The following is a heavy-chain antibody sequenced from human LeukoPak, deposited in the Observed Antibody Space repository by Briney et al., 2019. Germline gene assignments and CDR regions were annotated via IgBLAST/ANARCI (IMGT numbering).Heavy chain of an antibody. CDR1: GGSFSGYY. V-gene: IGHV4-34*01. Sequence: PSETLSLTCAVYGGSFSGYYWSWIRQPPGKGLEWLGEINHSGSTNYNPSLKSRVTISVDTSKNQFSLKLSSVTAADTAVYYCARGQGYYDSSGYLWGQGTLVTVSS. CDR3: ARGQGYYDSSGYL. J-gene: IGHJ4*02. CDR2: INHSGST. D-gene: IGHD3-22*01.